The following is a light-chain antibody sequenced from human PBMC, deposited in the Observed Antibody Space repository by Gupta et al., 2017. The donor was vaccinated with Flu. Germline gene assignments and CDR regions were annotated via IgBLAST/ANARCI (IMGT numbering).Light chain of an antibody. CDR3: QSHDTNNWV. J-gene: IGLJ3*02. Sequence: FMLTQPHSVSESPGKTVTISCTRSSGSIASNYVQWYQQRPGSAPTTVIYENNHRPSAFPHRFSGSIDSSANSAALTISGLKTEDEADYYCQSHDTNNWVFGGGTKLAVL. V-gene: IGLV6-57*03. CDR1: SGSIASNY. CDR2: ENN.